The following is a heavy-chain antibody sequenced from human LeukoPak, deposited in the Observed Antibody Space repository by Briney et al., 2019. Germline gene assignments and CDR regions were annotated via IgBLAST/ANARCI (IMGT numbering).Heavy chain of an antibody. CDR2: MYYSGST. CDR1: GGAVINDY. Sequence: PSETLSLTCTVSGGAVINDYWSWIRQPPGKGLEWIGYMYYSGSTNYNPSLKSRVTMSVDTSNNQISLKMTSLTAADTAVYYCARAPAGQPYYYMDVWGKGTTVTVSS. V-gene: IGHV4-59*02. D-gene: IGHD2-2*01. CDR3: ARAPAGQPYYYMDV. J-gene: IGHJ6*03.